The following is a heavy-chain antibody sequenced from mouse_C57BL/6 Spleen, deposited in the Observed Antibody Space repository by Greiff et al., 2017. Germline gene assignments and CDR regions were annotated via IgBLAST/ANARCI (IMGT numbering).Heavy chain of an antibody. D-gene: IGHD1-1*01. CDR3: VSGSSYLYYYAMDY. J-gene: IGHJ4*01. CDR2: IDPEDGET. V-gene: IGHV14-2*01. Sequence: EVQGVESGAELVKPGASVKLSCTASGFNIKDYYMPWVKQRTEQGLEWIGRIDPEDGETKYDPKFQGKATITADTSSNTAYLQLSSLTSEDTAVYYCVSGSSYLYYYAMDYWGQGTSVTVSS. CDR1: GFNIKDYY.